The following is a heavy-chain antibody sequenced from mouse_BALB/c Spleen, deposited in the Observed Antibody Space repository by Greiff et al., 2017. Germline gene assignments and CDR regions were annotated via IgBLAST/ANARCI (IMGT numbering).Heavy chain of an antibody. Sequence: VQLQQSGAELVRPGSSVKISCKASGYAFSSYWMNWVKQRPGQGLEWIGQIYPGDGDTNYNGKFKGKATLTADKSSSTAYMQLSSLTSEDSAVYFCARQDRGGNYGFAYWGQGTLVTVSA. CDR2: IYPGDGDT. CDR3: ARQDRGGNYGFAY. V-gene: IGHV1-80*01. D-gene: IGHD2-1*01. J-gene: IGHJ3*01. CDR1: GYAFSSYW.